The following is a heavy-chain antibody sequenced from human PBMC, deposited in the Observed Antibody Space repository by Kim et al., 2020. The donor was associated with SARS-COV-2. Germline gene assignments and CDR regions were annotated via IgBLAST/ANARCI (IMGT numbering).Heavy chain of an antibody. D-gene: IGHD6-13*01. CDR1: GGSISSYY. V-gene: IGHV4-4*07. CDR2: IYTSGST. Sequence: SETLSLTCTVSGGSISSYYWSWIRQPAGKGLEWIGRIYTSGSTNYNPSLKSRVTMSVDTSKNQFSLKLISVTAADTAVYYCARDSRIAGVFDYWGQGTLVTVSS. J-gene: IGHJ4*02. CDR3: ARDSRIAGVFDY.